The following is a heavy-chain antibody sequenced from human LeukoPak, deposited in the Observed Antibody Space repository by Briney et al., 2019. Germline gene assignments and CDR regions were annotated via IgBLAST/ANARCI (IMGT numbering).Heavy chain of an antibody. V-gene: IGHV3-11*04. J-gene: IGHJ6*03. Sequence: GGSLRLSCEVSGFTFSDYYMSWIRQAPGKGLEWVSYISSSGSTIYYADSVKGRFTISRDNAKNALYLQMNSLRAEDTAVYYCARDRNYYYYMDVWGKGTTVTVSS. CDR2: ISSSGSTI. CDR1: GFTFSDYY. CDR3: ARDRNYYYYMDV.